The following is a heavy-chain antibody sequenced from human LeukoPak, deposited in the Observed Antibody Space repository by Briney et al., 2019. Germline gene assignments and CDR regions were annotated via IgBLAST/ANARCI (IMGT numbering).Heavy chain of an antibody. Sequence: TSVKVSCKASGFTFTSSAVQWVRQARGQRLEWIGWIVVGSGNTNYAQKFQERVTITRDMSTSTAYMELSSLRSEDTAVYYCAALADLWFGEPNYFDYWGQGTLVTVSS. J-gene: IGHJ4*02. CDR3: AALADLWFGEPNYFDY. CDR1: GFTFTSSA. V-gene: IGHV1-58*01. CDR2: IVVGSGNT. D-gene: IGHD3-10*01.